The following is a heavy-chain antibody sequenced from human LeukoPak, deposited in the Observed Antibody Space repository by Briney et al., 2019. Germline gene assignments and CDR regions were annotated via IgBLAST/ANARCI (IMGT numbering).Heavy chain of an antibody. Sequence: GGSLRLSCAVSGFTVSSNYMSWVRQAPGKGLEWVSVLYSGGNTYYADSVKGRFTISRDNSKNTLYLQMNSLRAEDTAVYYCARVMGRYCSSTSCYVDYWGQGTLVTVSS. J-gene: IGHJ4*02. D-gene: IGHD2-2*01. CDR3: ARVMGRYCSSTSCYVDY. CDR2: LYSGGNT. V-gene: IGHV3-53*05. CDR1: GFTVSSNY.